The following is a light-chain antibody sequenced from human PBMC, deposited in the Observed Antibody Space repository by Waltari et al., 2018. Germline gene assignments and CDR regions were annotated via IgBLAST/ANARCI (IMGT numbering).Light chain of an antibody. CDR2: DTN. J-gene: IGLJ3*02. CDR3: VLSMGSGIWV. V-gene: IGLV8-61*01. Sequence: QTVVTQEPSLSVSPGGTVTLTCGLSSGSVSTTYYPSWYQQAPGQAPPPLLLDTNTRFSGVPDRFSGSILDNKAALTIAGAQADDESDYYCVLSMGSGIWVFGGGTKLTVL. CDR1: SGSVSTTYY.